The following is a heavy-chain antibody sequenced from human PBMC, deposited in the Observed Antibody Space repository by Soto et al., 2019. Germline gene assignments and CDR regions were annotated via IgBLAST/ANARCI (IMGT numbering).Heavy chain of an antibody. CDR3: ARTNQPFSGYSYGYLGRYYYGMDV. D-gene: IGHD5-18*01. Sequence: GASVKVSCKASGYTFTGYYMHWVRQAPGQGLEWMGWINPNFGTTNYAQKFQGRVTITADESTSTAYMELSSLGSEDTAVYYCARTNQPFSGYSYGYLGRYYYGMDVWGQGTTVTVSS. V-gene: IGHV1-69*13. CDR2: INPNFGTT. J-gene: IGHJ6*02. CDR1: GYTFTGYY.